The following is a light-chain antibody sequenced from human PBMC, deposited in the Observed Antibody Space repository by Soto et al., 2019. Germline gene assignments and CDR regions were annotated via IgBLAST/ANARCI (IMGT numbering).Light chain of an antibody. CDR1: SNDVGNGYDS. J-gene: IGLJ1*01. CDR3: SSFACGHNFPQG. Sequence: QSALTQPASVSGSPGQSITISCTGTSNDVGNGYDSVSWYQQHPGKAPKLMIYEINKRPSGVPHRFSGSKSGNTASLTVYGRQAEYEADYYSSSFACGHNFPQGFGTETKVRVL. V-gene: IGLV2-8*01. CDR2: EIN.